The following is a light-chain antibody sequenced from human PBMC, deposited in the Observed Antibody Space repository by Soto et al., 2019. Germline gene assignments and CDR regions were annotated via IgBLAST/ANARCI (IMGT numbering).Light chain of an antibody. CDR2: RAS. Sequence: DIQMTQSPSTLSASVGDRVTITCRASESISRWLAWYQQKPGKAPKLLIYRASSLESGVPSSVSGSGSGAEFTLTISSLTPDDFATYCCQQNNTGSPKTFGQRTKVEMK. V-gene: IGKV1-5*03. CDR1: ESISRW. J-gene: IGKJ1*01. CDR3: QQNNTGSPKT.